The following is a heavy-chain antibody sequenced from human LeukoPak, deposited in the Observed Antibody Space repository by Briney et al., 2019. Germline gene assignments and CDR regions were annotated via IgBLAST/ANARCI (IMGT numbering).Heavy chain of an antibody. J-gene: IGHJ4*02. CDR1: GFTFSSYA. D-gene: IGHD3-22*01. V-gene: IGHV3-30*04. Sequence: GRSLRLSCAASGFTFSSYAMHWVRQAPGKGLEWVAVISYDGSNKYYADSVKGRFTISRDNSKNTLYLQMNGLRAEDTAVYYCARGRDYYDSSGYYPVNFDYWGQGTLVTVSS. CDR2: ISYDGSNK. CDR3: ARGRDYYDSSGYYPVNFDY.